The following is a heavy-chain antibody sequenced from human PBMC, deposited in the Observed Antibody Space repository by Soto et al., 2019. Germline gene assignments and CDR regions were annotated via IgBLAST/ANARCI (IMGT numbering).Heavy chain of an antibody. CDR3: ARSGGLDRDFNY. Sequence: QVQLVQSGAEVKKPGSSVKVXCKASGGTFSSDSFSWVRQAPGQGLEWMGGIIPMFDTPIYAQKFQDRVTITADESTSTAYMQLSSLRSGDTAVYYCARSGGLDRDFNYWGQGSLVTVSS. D-gene: IGHD2-15*01. J-gene: IGHJ4*02. CDR1: GGTFSSDS. CDR2: IIPMFDTP. V-gene: IGHV1-69*12.